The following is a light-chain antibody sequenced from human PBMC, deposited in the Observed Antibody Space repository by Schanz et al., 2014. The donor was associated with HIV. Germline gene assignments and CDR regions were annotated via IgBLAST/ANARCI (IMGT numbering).Light chain of an antibody. Sequence: QSVLTQPASVSGSPGQSIAISCTGTSNDVGAYNYPSWYQQYPGKAPKVVIFDVTHRPSGISDRFSGSKSGNTASLTISGLQADDEADYYCSSFTSANTVLFGGGTKLTVL. CDR2: DVT. CDR3: SSFTSANTVL. CDR1: SNDVGAYNY. J-gene: IGLJ2*01. V-gene: IGLV2-14*03.